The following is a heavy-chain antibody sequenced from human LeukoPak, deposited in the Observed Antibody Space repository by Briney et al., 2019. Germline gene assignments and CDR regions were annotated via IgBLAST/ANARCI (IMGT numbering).Heavy chain of an antibody. CDR1: GGSFSDYN. J-gene: IGHJ6*04. V-gene: IGHV4-34*01. Sequence: SETLSLTCAVYGGSFSDYNWSWIRQPPGKGLEWIGEINHSENASYNPSLKSRVTKSGDASKNQFSLNLKSVTAADTAVYYCATLQDYWLDVWGNGTTVTVSS. CDR3: ATLQDYWLDV. CDR2: INHSENA. D-gene: IGHD2-8*02.